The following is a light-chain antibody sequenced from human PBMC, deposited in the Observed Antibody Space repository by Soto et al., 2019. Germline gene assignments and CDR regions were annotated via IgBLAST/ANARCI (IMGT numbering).Light chain of an antibody. V-gene: IGKV3-11*01. Sequence: EVVLTQSPATLSFAPCERATLSCSSSQSVSSYLACYQRKPGQAPRLLIYGASTRATGIPARFSGSGSGTDFTLTISRLEPEDFALYYCQHYVERSPITFGQGTRLEIK. CDR2: GAS. CDR1: QSVSSY. CDR3: QHYVERSPIT. J-gene: IGKJ5*01.